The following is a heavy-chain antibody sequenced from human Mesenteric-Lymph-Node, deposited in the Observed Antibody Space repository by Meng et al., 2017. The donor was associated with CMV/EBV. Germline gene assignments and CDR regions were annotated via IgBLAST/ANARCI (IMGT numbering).Heavy chain of an antibody. V-gene: IGHV4-39*01. J-gene: IGHJ6*02. CDR1: GGSISSSSYY. CDR3: ARRGIVGAPEDYYYGMDV. Sequence: ESLKISCTVSGGSISSSSYYWGWTRQPPGKGLEWIGSIYYSGSTYYNPSLKSRVTISVDTSKNQFSLKLSSVTAADTAVYYCARRGIVGAPEDYYYGMDVWGQGTTVTVSS. D-gene: IGHD1-26*01. CDR2: IYYSGST.